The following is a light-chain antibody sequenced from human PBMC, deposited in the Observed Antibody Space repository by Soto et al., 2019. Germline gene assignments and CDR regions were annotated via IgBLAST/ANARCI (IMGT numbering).Light chain of an antibody. CDR1: QSVSSN. CDR2: GAS. V-gene: IGKV3-15*01. J-gene: IGKJ1*01. CDR3: QQYNNWPPWT. Sequence: EIVMTQSPATLSVSPGERATLSCRASQSVSSNLAWYRQKPGQAPRLLFYGASTRATVIPARFSGSGSGTEFTLTISSLQSEDCAVYYCQQYNNWPPWTFAQGTNLEIK.